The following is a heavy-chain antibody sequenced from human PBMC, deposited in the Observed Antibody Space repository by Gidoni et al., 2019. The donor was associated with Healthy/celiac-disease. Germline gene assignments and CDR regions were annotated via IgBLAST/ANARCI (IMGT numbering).Heavy chain of an antibody. Sequence: EVQLVESGGGLVELGRSQSIYCAAPGFTFDDYDMHCVRQAPGKGLECVSGISWNSGSRGYADSVNGRFTSSRDNAKNSLYLQMNSLRAEDTALYYCAKIRSPRIAVAGTAFDYWGQGTLVTVSS. V-gene: IGHV3-9*01. J-gene: IGHJ4*02. CDR1: GFTFDDYD. CDR2: ISWNSGSR. CDR3: AKIRSPRIAVAGTAFDY. D-gene: IGHD6-19*01.